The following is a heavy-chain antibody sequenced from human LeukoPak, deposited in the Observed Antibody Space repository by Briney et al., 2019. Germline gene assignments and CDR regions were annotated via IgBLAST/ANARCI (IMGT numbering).Heavy chain of an antibody. CDR3: ARGIFGVVISPFDY. J-gene: IGHJ4*02. D-gene: IGHD3-3*01. Sequence: GGSLRLSCAASGFTFSSYAISWVRQAPGKGLEWVANIKQDGSEKYYVDSVKGRFTISRDNAKNSLYLQMNSLRAEDTAVYYCARGIFGVVISPFDYWGQGTLVTVSS. V-gene: IGHV3-7*01. CDR2: IKQDGSEK. CDR1: GFTFSSYA.